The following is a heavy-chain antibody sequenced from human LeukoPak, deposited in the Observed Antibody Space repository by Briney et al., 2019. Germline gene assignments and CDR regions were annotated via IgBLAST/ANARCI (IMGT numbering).Heavy chain of an antibody. V-gene: IGHV4-34*01. J-gene: IGHJ5*02. CDR3: ARGNPIFGVT. Sequence: SETLSLTCAVYGGSFSGYYWSWIRQPPGKGLEWIGEINHSGSTNYNPSLKSRVTISVDTSKNQFSLKLSSVTAADTAVYYCARGNPIFGVTWGQGTLVTVSS. CDR2: INHSGST. CDR1: GGSFSGYY. D-gene: IGHD3-3*01.